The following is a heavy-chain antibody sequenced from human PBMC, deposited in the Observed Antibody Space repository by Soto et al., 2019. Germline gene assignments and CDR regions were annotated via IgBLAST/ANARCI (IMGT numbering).Heavy chain of an antibody. Sequence: QPGGSLRLSCAASGFTFSSYSMNWVRLAPGKGLEWVSYISSRSTTIHYADSVKGRFTISRDNAKNSLYLQMNSLRAEDTAVYYCARDWAVTYFDYWGQGTLVTVSS. CDR3: ARDWAVTYFDY. J-gene: IGHJ4*02. CDR1: GFTFSSYS. V-gene: IGHV3-48*01. CDR2: ISSRSTTI. D-gene: IGHD4-17*01.